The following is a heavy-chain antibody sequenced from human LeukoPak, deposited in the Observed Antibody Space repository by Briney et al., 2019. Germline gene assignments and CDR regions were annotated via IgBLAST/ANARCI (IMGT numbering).Heavy chain of an antibody. J-gene: IGHJ6*03. CDR1: GFTFGSYA. D-gene: IGHD2-15*01. V-gene: IGHV3-23*01. CDR3: ASLLRYYYYMDV. Sequence: GGSLRLSCAASGFTFGSYAMGWVRQAPGKGLEWVSTITGDGVTPWYADSVRGRSTISRDNSNNTLYLQMNSLRAEDTAVYYCASLLRYYYYMDVWGKGTTVTVSS. CDR2: ITGDGVTP.